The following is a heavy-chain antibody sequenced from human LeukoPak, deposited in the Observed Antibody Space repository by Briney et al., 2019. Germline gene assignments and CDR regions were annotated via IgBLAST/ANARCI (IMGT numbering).Heavy chain of an antibody. J-gene: IGHJ4*02. D-gene: IGHD5-12*01. Sequence: PGGSLRLSCAASGFTFSSYWMHWVRQGPGKGLVWVSRINSDGSSTNDADSVKGRFTISRDNAKNTLYLQMNSLRAEDTAVYYCARGALRYGGYDLRLTWGQGTLVTVSS. CDR3: ARGALRYGGYDLRLT. CDR2: INSDGSST. CDR1: GFTFSSYW. V-gene: IGHV3-74*01.